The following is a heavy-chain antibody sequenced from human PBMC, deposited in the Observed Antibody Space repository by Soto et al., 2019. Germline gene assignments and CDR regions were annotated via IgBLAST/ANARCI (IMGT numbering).Heavy chain of an antibody. Sequence: QVQLVQSGAEVKKPGASVKVSCKASGYTFTSYGISXVXQXXXXGLEWMGWISAYNGNTNYAQKLQGRVTLTTDTXXXXXXXXXXXXXXXXXXXXYXXXXXXXXXPFDYWGQGTLVTVSS. J-gene: IGHJ4*02. CDR2: ISAYNGNT. CDR3: XXXXXXXXPFDY. CDR1: GYTFTSYG. V-gene: IGHV1-18*01.